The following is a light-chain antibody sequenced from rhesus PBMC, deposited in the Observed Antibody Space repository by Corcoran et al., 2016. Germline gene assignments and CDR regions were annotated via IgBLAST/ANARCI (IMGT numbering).Light chain of an antibody. CDR3: QVWDTSRDQYI. CDR2: FAD. Sequence: SYDMTQPPSVSVSPGQTARITCGGDKIGNNNGHWYKQKPPQAPLLVIYFADERPSGIPERFSGSKSATTATLTISGVEAGDEADYFCQVWDTSRDQYIFGGGTRLTVL. CDR1: KIGNNN. V-gene: IGLV3-44*01. J-gene: IGLJ1*01.